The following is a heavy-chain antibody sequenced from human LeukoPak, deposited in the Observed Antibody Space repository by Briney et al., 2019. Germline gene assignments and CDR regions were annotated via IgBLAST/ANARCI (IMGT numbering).Heavy chain of an antibody. V-gene: IGHV1-18*04. CDR2: ISAYNGNI. J-gene: IGHJ4*02. Sequence: ASVKVSCKASGYTFTSYYMHWVRQAPGQGLEWMGWISAYNGNINYAQKLQGTVTMTTDTSTSTAYMELRSLRSDDTAVYYCARILEYYGSGSYPGYLDYWGQGTLVTVSS. CDR1: GYTFTSYY. CDR3: ARILEYYGSGSYPGYLDY. D-gene: IGHD3-10*01.